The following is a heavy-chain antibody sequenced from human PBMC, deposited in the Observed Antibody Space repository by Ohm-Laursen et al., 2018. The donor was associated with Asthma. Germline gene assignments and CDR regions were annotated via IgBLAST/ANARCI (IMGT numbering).Heavy chain of an antibody. Sequence: SLRLSCAASGFTFSSYAMSWVRQAPGKGLEWVSGISSSGGSTYYADNVKGRFTISRDNSKNTLYLQMNSLRAEDTAVYYCVRGPMGDSPYAFDVWGQGTTVTVSS. D-gene: IGHD3-16*01. V-gene: IGHV3-23*01. J-gene: IGHJ6*02. CDR1: GFTFSSYA. CDR2: ISSSGGST. CDR3: VRGPMGDSPYAFDV.